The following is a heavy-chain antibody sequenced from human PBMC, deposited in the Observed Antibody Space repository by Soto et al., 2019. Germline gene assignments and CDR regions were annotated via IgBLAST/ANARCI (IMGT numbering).Heavy chain of an antibody. CDR1: GFIFSSYD. D-gene: IGHD3-10*01. V-gene: IGHV3-23*01. Sequence: GGSLRLSCAASGFIFSSYDVHWVRQAPGKGLEWVSTFTRSGNTYYADSVKGRFTISRDNSKNTLYLQMDSLRAEDTAVYYCAREFAPGSPNYDYWGLGTLVTVSS. CDR2: FTRSGNT. J-gene: IGHJ4*02. CDR3: AREFAPGSPNYDY.